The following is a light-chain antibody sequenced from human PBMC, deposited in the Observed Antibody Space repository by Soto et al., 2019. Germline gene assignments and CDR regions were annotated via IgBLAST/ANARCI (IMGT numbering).Light chain of an antibody. CDR3: QQRSSWLT. Sequence: EIVLTQSPATLSLSPGERATLSCRASQSVSGYLAWYQQKPGQAPRLLIYDTSTRATGVPARFSGSGSGTDFTITISRQEPEDVAVYYCQQRSSWLTFGPWTKVYVK. CDR1: QSVSGY. J-gene: IGKJ3*01. V-gene: IGKV3-11*01. CDR2: DTS.